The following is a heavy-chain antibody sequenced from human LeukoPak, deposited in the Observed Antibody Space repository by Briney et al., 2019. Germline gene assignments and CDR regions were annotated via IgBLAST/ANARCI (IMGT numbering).Heavy chain of an antibody. CDR1: GFTFDDYG. CDR2: INWNGGST. V-gene: IGHV3-20*04. J-gene: IGHJ3*02. D-gene: IGHD6-19*01. CDR3: AREVYSGGWDGDAFDI. Sequence: GGSLRLSCAASGFTFDDYGMSWVRQAPGKGLEWVSGINWNGGSTGYADSVKGRFTISRDNAKNSLYLQMNSLRAEDTALYYCAREVYSGGWDGDAFDIWGQGTMVTVSS.